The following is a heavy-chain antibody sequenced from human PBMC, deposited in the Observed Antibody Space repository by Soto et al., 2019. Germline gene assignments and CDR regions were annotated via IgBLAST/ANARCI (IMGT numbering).Heavy chain of an antibody. D-gene: IGHD3-9*01. V-gene: IGHV4-4*02. J-gene: IGHJ6*02. CDR3: ARDGRYFDWLLPRTYYYYGMDV. CDR1: GGSISSSNW. Sequence: SETLSLTCAVSGGSISSSNWWSWVRQPPGKGLEWMGEIYHSGSTNYNPSLKRRVTISVDKSKNPFYLKLSSVTAADTAVYYCARDGRYFDWLLPRTYYYYGMDVWGQGTTVTVSS. CDR2: IYHSGST.